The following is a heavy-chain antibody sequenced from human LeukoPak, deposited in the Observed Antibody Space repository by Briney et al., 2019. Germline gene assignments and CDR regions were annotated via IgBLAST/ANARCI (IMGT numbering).Heavy chain of an antibody. CDR3: AKASGLIAVAAY. CDR2: ISGSGGST. V-gene: IGHV3-23*01. J-gene: IGHJ4*02. D-gene: IGHD6-19*01. Sequence: GSLRLSCAASGFTFSSYAMSWVRQAPGKGLEWVSAISGSGGSTYYADSVKGRFTISRDDSKNTLYLQMNSLRAEDTAVYYCAKASGLIAVAAYWGQGTLVTVSS. CDR1: GFTFSSYA.